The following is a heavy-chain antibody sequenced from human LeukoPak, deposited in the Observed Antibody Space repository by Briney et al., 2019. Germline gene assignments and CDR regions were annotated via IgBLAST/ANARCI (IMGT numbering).Heavy chain of an antibody. Sequence: WASVKVSCKASGYSFGGFGITWVRQAPGQGLEWMGWISASSGHTYYAQKFQGRVTMTTDTSTSTAYMELRSLRSDDTAVYYCARRLKTTPVTGNYYAMDVWGQGTTVTVSS. J-gene: IGHJ6*02. CDR1: GYSFGGFG. D-gene: IGHD6-19*01. CDR3: ARRLKTTPVTGNYYAMDV. CDR2: ISASSGHT. V-gene: IGHV1-18*01.